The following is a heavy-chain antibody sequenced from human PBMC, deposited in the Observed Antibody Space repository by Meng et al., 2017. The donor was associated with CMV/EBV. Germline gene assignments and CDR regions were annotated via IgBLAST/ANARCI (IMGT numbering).Heavy chain of an antibody. CDR2: ISWDGGST. D-gene: IGHD5-24*01. CDR1: GFTFDDYA. Sequence: GGSLRLSCAASGFTFDDYAMHWVRQAPGKGLEWVSLISWDGGSTYYADSVKGRFTISRDNSKNSLYLKMNSLRAEDTALYYCAKDRSRDGYKIFDYWGQGTLVTVSS. V-gene: IGHV3-43D*03. J-gene: IGHJ4*02. CDR3: AKDRSRDGYKIFDY.